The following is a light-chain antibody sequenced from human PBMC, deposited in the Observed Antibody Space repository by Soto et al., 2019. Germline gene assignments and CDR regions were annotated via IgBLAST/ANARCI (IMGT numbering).Light chain of an antibody. J-gene: IGLJ3*02. CDR3: ATWDDSRGGSWV. Sequence: QPVLTQSPSASGTPGQRVTISCSGSNSNIGNNYVYWYQQLQGTAPKLLIYADNRRPSGVSDRFSGSKSGTSASLAISVLRSEDEASYSCATWDDSRGGSWVFGGGTKLTVL. CDR1: NSNIGNNY. V-gene: IGLV1-47*01. CDR2: ADN.